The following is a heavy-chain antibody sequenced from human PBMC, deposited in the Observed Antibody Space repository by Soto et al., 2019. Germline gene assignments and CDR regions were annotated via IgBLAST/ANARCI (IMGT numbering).Heavy chain of an antibody. J-gene: IGHJ4*02. CDR1: GFTFGNAW. Sequence: EVHLVESGGGLGKPGGSLRLSCAASGFTFGNAWMNWFRQAPGKGLEWVGRIKSKIHGGTTDYAAPVRGRFTISRDDSKNTLFLQMNSLKTEDAAVYYCTTVHFDVLTGSFDYWGQGTLVTVSS. D-gene: IGHD3-9*01. V-gene: IGHV3-15*07. CDR3: TTVHFDVLTGSFDY. CDR2: IKSKIHGGTT.